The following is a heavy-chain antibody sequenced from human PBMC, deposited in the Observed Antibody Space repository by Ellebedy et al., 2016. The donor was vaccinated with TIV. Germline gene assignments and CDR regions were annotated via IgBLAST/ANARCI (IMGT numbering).Heavy chain of an antibody. CDR1: GFTFSSYA. Sequence: GESLKISXAASGFTFSSYAMSWVRQAPGKGLEWVSTISDSGGSTYYADSVKGRFTISRDNSKNTLYLQMTSLRAEDTAVYYCARARFTEGSWRYAVRGVKADYWGQGTLVTVSS. V-gene: IGHV3-23*01. J-gene: IGHJ4*02. D-gene: IGHD3-10*01. CDR2: ISDSGGST. CDR3: ARARFTEGSWRYAVRGVKADY.